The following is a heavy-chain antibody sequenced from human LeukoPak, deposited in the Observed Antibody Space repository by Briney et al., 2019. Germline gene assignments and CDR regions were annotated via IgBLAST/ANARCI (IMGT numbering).Heavy chain of an antibody. Sequence: PGGSLRLSCAASGFTFSSYWMHWVRQAPGKGLVWVSRINSDGSSTSYADSVKGRFTISRDNAKNTLYLQMNSLRAEDTAVYYCARDVGTQWLVPLNYFDYWGQGTLVTVSS. D-gene: IGHD6-19*01. CDR3: ARDVGTQWLVPLNYFDY. V-gene: IGHV3-74*01. J-gene: IGHJ4*02. CDR2: INSDGSST. CDR1: GFTFSSYW.